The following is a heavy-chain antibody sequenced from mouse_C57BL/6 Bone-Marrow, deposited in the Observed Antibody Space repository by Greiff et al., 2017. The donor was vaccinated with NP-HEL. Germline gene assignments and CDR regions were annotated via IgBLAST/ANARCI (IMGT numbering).Heavy chain of an antibody. D-gene: IGHD4-1*01. V-gene: IGHV1-81*01. J-gene: IGHJ2*01. CDR2: IYPRSGNT. Sequence: QVQLQQSGAELARPGASVKLSCKASGYTFTSYGISWVKQRTGQGLEWIGEIYPRSGNTYYIEKFKGKATLTADKSSSTAYMELRSLTSEDSAVYFCARSIDWDGHYFDYWGQGTTLTVSS. CDR1: GYTFTSYG. CDR3: ARSIDWDGHYFDY.